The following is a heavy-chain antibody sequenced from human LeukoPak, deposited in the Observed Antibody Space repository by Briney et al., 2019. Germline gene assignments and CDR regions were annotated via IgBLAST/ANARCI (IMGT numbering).Heavy chain of an antibody. Sequence: PSETLSLTCTVSGGSINNYYWSWIRQPAGKGLEWIGYIYYSGSTNYNPSLKSRVTISVDTSKNQFSLKLSSVTAADTAVYYCARGGIAALDYWGQGTLVTVSS. CDR3: ARGGIAALDY. CDR1: GGSINNYY. J-gene: IGHJ4*02. V-gene: IGHV4-59*01. CDR2: IYYSGST. D-gene: IGHD6-13*01.